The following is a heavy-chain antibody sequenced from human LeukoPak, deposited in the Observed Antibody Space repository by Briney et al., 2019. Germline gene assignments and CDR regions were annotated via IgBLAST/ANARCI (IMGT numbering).Heavy chain of an antibody. CDR1: GYTFTSYY. CDR3: AREGPVATRAFDY. J-gene: IGHJ4*02. V-gene: IGHV1-46*01. CDR2: INPSGGSR. Sequence: ASVKVSCKASGYTFTSYYMHWVRQAPGQGLEWMGIINPSGGSRSYAQKFQGRVTMTRDMATSTVYMELSSLRSEDTAVYYCAREGPVATRAFDYWGQGTLVTVSS. D-gene: IGHD5-12*01.